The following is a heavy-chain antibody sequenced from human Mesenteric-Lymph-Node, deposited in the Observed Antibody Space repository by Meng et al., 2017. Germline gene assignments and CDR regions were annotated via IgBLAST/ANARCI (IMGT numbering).Heavy chain of an antibody. CDR3: AKTGSNGWYLDY. CDR1: GFTFSSYS. CDR2: ISSSSSYI. V-gene: IGHV3-21*01. D-gene: IGHD6-19*01. J-gene: IGHJ4*02. Sequence: EVQLVESGGGLVKPGGSLRLSCAASGFTFSSYSMNWVRQAPGKGLEWVSSISSSSSYIYYADSVKGRFTISRDNAKNSLYLQMNSLRAEDTAVYYCAKTGSNGWYLDYWGQGTLVTVSS.